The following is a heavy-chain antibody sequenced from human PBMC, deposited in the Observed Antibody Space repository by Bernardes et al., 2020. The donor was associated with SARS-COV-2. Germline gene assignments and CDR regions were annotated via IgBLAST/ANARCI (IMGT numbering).Heavy chain of an antibody. CDR2: INSDGSST. V-gene: IGHV3-74*01. Sequence: GGSLRLSCAASGFTFSSYWMHWVRQAPGKGLVWVSRINSDGSSTSYADSVKGRFTISRDNAKNTLYLQMNSLRAEDTAVYYCAREQYSSGWYPYYYYYGMDVWGQGTTVTVSS. CDR3: AREQYSSGWYPYYYYYGMDV. J-gene: IGHJ6*02. D-gene: IGHD6-19*01. CDR1: GFTFSSYW.